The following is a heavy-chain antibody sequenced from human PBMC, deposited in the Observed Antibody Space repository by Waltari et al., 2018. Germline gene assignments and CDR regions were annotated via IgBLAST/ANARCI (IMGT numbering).Heavy chain of an antibody. D-gene: IGHD3-22*01. Sequence: QVQLVQSGAEVKKPGASVKVSCKTSGYTFSIYGLPWLRQAPGQGLEWMGWINAAHGSTKYSQKFQGRLTITRDTSASTIYMELSSLRSEDTAMYYCARDSDYYDSSGYGNWFDPWGQGTLVTVSS. J-gene: IGHJ5*02. CDR2: INAAHGST. CDR1: GYTFSIYG. CDR3: ARDSDYYDSSGYGNWFDP. V-gene: IGHV1-3*01.